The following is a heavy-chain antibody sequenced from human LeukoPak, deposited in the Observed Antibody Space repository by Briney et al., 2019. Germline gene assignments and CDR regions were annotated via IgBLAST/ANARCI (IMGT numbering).Heavy chain of an antibody. J-gene: IGHJ4*02. CDR1: GYTFTSYG. CDR3: ARVYYYDSSGYFDY. CDR2: ISAYNGNT. Sequence: GASVKVSCKASGYTFTSYGISWVRQAPGQGLEWMGWISAYNGNTNYAQKLQGRVTMTTDTSTSTAYMGLRSLRSDDTAVYYCARVYYYDSSGYFDYWGQGTLVTVSS. V-gene: IGHV1-18*01. D-gene: IGHD3-22*01.